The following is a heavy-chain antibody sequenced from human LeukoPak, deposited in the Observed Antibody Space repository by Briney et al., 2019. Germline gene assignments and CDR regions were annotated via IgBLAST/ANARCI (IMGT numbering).Heavy chain of an antibody. Sequence: PSETLSLTCTASGGSISSYYWSWIRQPPGKGLEWIGYIYYSGSTNYNPSLKSRVTISVDTSKNQFSLRLSSVTAADTAVYYCARSSGIAARHRYFDYWGQGTLVTVSS. V-gene: IGHV4-59*01. J-gene: IGHJ4*02. CDR2: IYYSGST. D-gene: IGHD6-6*01. CDR1: GGSISSYY. CDR3: ARSSGIAARHRYFDY.